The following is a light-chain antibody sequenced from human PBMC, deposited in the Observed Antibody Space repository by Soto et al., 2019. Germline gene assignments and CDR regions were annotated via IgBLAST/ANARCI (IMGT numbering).Light chain of an antibody. CDR1: QTLLDNSRNKNY. V-gene: IGKV4-1*01. J-gene: IGKJ4*01. CDR2: WAS. Sequence: DIVLTQSPDSLTVSLGERATINCKSSQTLLDNSRNKNYLAWYQQKPGQPPKLLLYWASTRESGVPDRFSGSGSGTDFTLTISSLQAEDVAVYYCQHYYSSPLTFGGGTKGEIK. CDR3: QHYYSSPLT.